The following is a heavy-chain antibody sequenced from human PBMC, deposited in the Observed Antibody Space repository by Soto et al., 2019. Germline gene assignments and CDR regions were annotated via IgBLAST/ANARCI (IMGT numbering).Heavy chain of an antibody. D-gene: IGHD1-26*01. J-gene: IGHJ4*02. CDR2: ISYDGSNK. V-gene: IGHV3-30*18. CDR3: AKEHPSGRYSLDY. Sequence: PGGSLRLSCAASGFTFFSYGMHWVRQAPGKGLEWVAVISYDGSNKYYGDSVKGRFTISRDNSKNTLYLQMNSLRIEDTAVYFCAKEHPSGRYSLDYWGQGSQVTVSS. CDR1: GFTFFSYG.